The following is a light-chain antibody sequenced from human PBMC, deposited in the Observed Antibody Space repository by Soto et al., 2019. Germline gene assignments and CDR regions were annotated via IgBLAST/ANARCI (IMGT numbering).Light chain of an antibody. CDR1: QGSSSW. CDR3: QQANSLPRT. Sequence: DLQMTQSPSSVSASVGDRVTITCRASQGSSSWLAWYQQKPGKAPKLLIYGASSLQSGVPSRFSGSGSGTDFTLTISSLQAEDIATYYCQQANSLPRTFGGGTKVEIK. CDR2: GAS. J-gene: IGKJ4*01. V-gene: IGKV1-12*01.